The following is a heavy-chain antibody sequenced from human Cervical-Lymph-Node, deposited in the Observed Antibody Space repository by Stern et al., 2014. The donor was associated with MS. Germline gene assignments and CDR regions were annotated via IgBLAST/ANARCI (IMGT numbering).Heavy chain of an antibody. CDR1: GDAFASYP. Sequence: EQLVQSGSEVRKPGASVKVSCKASGDAFASYPIHWLRQAPGQQPVWMGIVNHTDGRTTYAQTFQGRVTMTRDTSTRTVYMELSSLRVEDTAMYFCANPLPYANWGQGTRVTVSS. D-gene: IGHD4-17*01. V-gene: IGHV1-46*03. CDR2: VNHTDGRT. J-gene: IGHJ1*01. CDR3: ANPLPYAN.